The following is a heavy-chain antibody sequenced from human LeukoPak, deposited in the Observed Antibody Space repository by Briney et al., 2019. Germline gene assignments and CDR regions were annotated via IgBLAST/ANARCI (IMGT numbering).Heavy chain of an antibody. CDR2: IYYSGST. Sequence: SETLSLTCTVSGASISSYYWSWIREPPGKGLEWIGYIYYSGSTNYNPSLKSRVTISVDTSKNQFSLKLSSVTAADTAVYYCAREAAMAVLDYWGQGTLVTVSS. D-gene: IGHD5-18*01. J-gene: IGHJ4*02. CDR1: GASISSYY. V-gene: IGHV4-59*01. CDR3: AREAAMAVLDY.